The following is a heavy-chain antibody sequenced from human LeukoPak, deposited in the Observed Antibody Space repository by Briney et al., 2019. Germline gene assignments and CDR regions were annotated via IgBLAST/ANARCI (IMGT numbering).Heavy chain of an antibody. Sequence: GGSLRLSCAASGFTFSSYAMHWVRQAPGKGLEWVAVISYDGSNKYYADSVKGRFTISRDNSKNTLYLQMNSLRAEDTAVYYCARVGSRFLEWQDFDYWGQGTLVTVSS. J-gene: IGHJ4*02. CDR2: ISYDGSNK. V-gene: IGHV3-30*04. D-gene: IGHD3-3*01. CDR1: GFTFSSYA. CDR3: ARVGSRFLEWQDFDY.